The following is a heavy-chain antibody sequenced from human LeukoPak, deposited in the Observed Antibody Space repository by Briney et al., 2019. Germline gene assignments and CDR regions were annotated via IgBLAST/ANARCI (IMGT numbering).Heavy chain of an antibody. D-gene: IGHD4-23*01. V-gene: IGHV4-38-2*02. CDR3: ARDRGNLDAFDI. Sequence: SETLSLTCTVSGYSISSGYYWGWIRQPPGKGREWIGSIYHSGSTYYNPSLKSRVTISLDTSKNQFSLKLSSVTAADTAVYYCARDRGNLDAFDIWGQGTMVTVSS. J-gene: IGHJ3*02. CDR2: IYHSGST. CDR1: GYSISSGYY.